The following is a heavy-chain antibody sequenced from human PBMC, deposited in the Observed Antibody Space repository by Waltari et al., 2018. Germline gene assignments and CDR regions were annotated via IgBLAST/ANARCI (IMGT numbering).Heavy chain of an antibody. D-gene: IGHD1-26*01. J-gene: IGHJ3*02. CDR1: GITFHFYS. Sequence: QLAESGGGLARPGGSLSLSCSASGITFHFYSLIWVRQVPGKGLKWVSSISSGSSYIYYADSGKGRFTVSRDNIQNSVFLEMTGLRVDDTAMYYCARPQADTGTYKIAFQIWGQGTMVTVST. CDR3: ARPQADTGTYKIAFQI. V-gene: IGHV3-21*02. CDR2: ISSGSSYI.